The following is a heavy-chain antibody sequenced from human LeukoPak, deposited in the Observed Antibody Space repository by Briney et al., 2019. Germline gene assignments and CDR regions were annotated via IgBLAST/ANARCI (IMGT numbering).Heavy chain of an antibody. D-gene: IGHD5-12*01. J-gene: IGHJ4*02. V-gene: IGHV4-30-2*01. Sequence: SQTLSLTCAVSGGSISRGGYSWGWTRQPPGKGLERIGYIYHSGSTYYSPSLKSRVTIPVDRSKNQFSLKLSSVTAADTAVYYCARSRGYSGYPGLFYYWGQGTLVTVSS. CDR2: IYHSGST. CDR3: ARSRGYSGYPGLFYY. CDR1: GGSISRGGYS.